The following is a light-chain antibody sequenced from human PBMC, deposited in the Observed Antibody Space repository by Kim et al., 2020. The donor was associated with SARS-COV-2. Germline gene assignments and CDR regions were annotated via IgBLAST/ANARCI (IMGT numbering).Light chain of an antibody. CDR1: SSDVGSYNL. Sequence: GQSITISCTGTSSDVGSYNLVSWYQQHPGKAPKLMIYEGSKRPSGVSNRFSGSKSGNTASLTISGLQAEDEADYYCCSDAGSSTWVFGGGTQLTVL. V-gene: IGLV2-23*01. CDR3: CSDAGSSTWV. CDR2: EGS. J-gene: IGLJ3*02.